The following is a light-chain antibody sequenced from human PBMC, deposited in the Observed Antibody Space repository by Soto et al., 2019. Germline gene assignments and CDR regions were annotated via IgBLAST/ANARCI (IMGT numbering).Light chain of an antibody. J-gene: IGKJ3*01. Sequence: DVVMTQSPLSLPVTLGQPASISCRSSESLAYSAGNTYLNWYQQRPGQSPRLLVYGASSRATGIPDRFSGSGFGTDFALTISRLETEDSAVYYCHQYDNAPFTFGPGTRVGIK. CDR2: GAS. V-gene: IGKV2-30*01. CDR1: ESLAYSAGNTY. CDR3: HQYDNAPFT.